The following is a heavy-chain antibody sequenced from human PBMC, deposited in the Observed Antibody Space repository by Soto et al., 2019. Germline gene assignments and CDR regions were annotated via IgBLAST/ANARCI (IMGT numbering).Heavy chain of an antibody. CDR2: MNPNSGNT. CDR3: ARGVRDFWSWGKTNYYYYMDV. Sequence: GASVKVSCKASGYTFTSYDINWVRQATGQGLEWMGWMNPNSGNTGYAQKFQGRVTMTRNTSISTAYMELSSLRSEDTAVYYCARGVRDFWSWGKTNYYYYMDVWGKGTTVTVSS. D-gene: IGHD3-3*01. CDR1: GYTFTSYD. V-gene: IGHV1-8*01. J-gene: IGHJ6*03.